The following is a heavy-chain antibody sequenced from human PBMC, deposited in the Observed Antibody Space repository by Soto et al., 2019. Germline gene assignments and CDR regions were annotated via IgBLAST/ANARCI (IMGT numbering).Heavy chain of an antibody. J-gene: IGHJ4*02. D-gene: IGHD1-26*01. V-gene: IGHV1-18*01. Sequence: ASVKVSCKASGYTFTSYGISWVRQAPGQGLEWMGWISAYNGNTNYAQKLQGRVTMTTDTSTSTAYMELRSLRSDDTAVYYCARDGEWELPRGENDYWGQGTLVTVSS. CDR3: ARDGEWELPRGENDY. CDR1: GYTFTSYG. CDR2: ISAYNGNT.